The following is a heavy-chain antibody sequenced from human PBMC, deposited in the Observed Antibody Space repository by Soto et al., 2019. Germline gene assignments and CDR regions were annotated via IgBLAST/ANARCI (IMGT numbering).Heavy chain of an antibody. V-gene: IGHV3-33*01. CDR1: GFTFSSFG. CDR2: IWHDGTFT. CDR3: ARDRHFRGGPDDI. Sequence: QVQLVESGGGVVQSGRSPRLSCAASGFTFSSFGMHWVRQAPGKGLEWVALIWHDGTFTHYADSVKGRFTISRDNSKNMLYVQMNSLRADDTAVYYCARDRHFRGGPDDIWGQGTMVTVSS. J-gene: IGHJ3*02. D-gene: IGHD3-3*02.